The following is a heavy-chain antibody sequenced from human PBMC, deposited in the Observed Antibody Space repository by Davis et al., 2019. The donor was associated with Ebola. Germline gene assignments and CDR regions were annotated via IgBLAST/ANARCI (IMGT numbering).Heavy chain of an antibody. CDR2: ISAYNGNT. CDR1: GYTFTSYG. J-gene: IGHJ5*02. Sequence: AASVTVSCKASGYTFTSYGISWVRQAPGQGLEWMGWISAYNGNTNYAQKLQGRVTMTTDTSTSTAYMGLRSLGSDDTAVYYCARATAPLELSDWFDPWGQGTLVTVSS. CDR3: ARATAPLELSDWFDP. V-gene: IGHV1-18*04. D-gene: IGHD1-26*01.